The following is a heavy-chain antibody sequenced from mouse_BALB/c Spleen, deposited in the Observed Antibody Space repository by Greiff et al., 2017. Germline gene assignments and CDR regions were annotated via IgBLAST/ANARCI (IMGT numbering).Heavy chain of an antibody. CDR3: ARGELGLYYFDY. Sequence: QVQLQQPGAELVKPGTSVKLSCKASGYNFTSYWINWVKLRPGQGLEWIGDIYPGSGSTNYNEKFKSKATLTVDTSSSTAYMQLSSLASEDSALYYCARGELGLYYFDYWGQGTTLTVSS. D-gene: IGHD4-1*01. V-gene: IGHV1-55*01. CDR1: GYNFTSYW. J-gene: IGHJ2*01. CDR2: IYPGSGST.